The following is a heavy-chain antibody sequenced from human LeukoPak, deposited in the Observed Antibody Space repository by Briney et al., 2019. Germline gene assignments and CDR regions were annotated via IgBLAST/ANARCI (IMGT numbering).Heavy chain of an antibody. V-gene: IGHV1-2*04. J-gene: IGHJ6*02. CDR2: INPNSGGT. Sequence: ASVKVSCKASGYTFTGYYMHWVRQAPGQGLEWMGWINPNSGGTNYAQKFQGWVTMTRDTSISTAYMELSRLRSDYTAVYYCARERKAAMDSYYYYGMDVWGQGTTVTVSS. D-gene: IGHD5-18*01. CDR1: GYTFTGYY. CDR3: ARERKAAMDSYYYYGMDV.